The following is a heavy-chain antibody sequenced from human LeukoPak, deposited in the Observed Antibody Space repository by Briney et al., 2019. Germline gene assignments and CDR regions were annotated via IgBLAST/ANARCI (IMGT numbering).Heavy chain of an antibody. J-gene: IGHJ4*02. CDR3: RIAAAGRDY. D-gene: IGHD6-13*01. CDR1: GFTFSNYW. CDR2: INSAGTNT. Sequence: RGSLRLSCAASGFTFSNYWMHWVRHAPGKGLVWVSYINSAGTNTNYADSVKGRFTISRDTAKNTLYLQMNSLRAEDTAVYYCRIAAAGRDYWGQGTLVTISS. V-gene: IGHV3-74*01.